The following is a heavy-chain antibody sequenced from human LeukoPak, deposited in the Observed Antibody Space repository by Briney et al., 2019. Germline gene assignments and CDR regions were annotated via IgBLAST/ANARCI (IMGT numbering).Heavy chain of an antibody. CDR1: GYTFTSYG. J-gene: IGHJ3*02. V-gene: IGHV1-18*01. CDR2: ISAYNGNT. CDR3: ARNYNWNDVEAFDI. D-gene: IGHD1-20*01. Sequence: ASVKVSCKASGYTFTSYGISWVRQAPGQGLEWMGWISAYNGNTNYAQKLQGRVTMTTDTSTSTAYMELRSLRSDDTAVYYCARNYNWNDVEAFDIWGQGTMVTVSS.